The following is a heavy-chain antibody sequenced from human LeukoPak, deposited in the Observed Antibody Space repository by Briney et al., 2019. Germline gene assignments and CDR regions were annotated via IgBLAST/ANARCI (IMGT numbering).Heavy chain of an antibody. CDR3: ARRHPYSSGWAFDY. Sequence: ASVKVSCKASGYTFTSCGISWVRQAPGQGLEWMGWISAYNGNTNYAQKLQGRVTMTTDTSTSTAYMELRSLRSDDTAVYYCARRHPYSSGWAFDYWGQGTLVTVSS. CDR2: ISAYNGNT. CDR1: GYTFTSCG. J-gene: IGHJ4*02. V-gene: IGHV1-18*01. D-gene: IGHD6-19*01.